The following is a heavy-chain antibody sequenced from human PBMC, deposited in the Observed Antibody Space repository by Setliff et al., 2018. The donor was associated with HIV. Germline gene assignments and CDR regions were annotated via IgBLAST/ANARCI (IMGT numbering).Heavy chain of an antibody. CDR1: GFTFSSYE. J-gene: IGHJ4*02. CDR3: VKTPLALVRGAQPYFDY. Sequence: PGGSLRLSCEGSGFTFSSYEMNWVRQAPGEGLEWLSYIGSAGDRTIYYADSVKGRFTISRDDSKNSLYLQMNSLRAEDTAVYYCVKTPLALVRGAQPYFDYWGQGTLVTVSS. CDR2: IGSAGDRTI. D-gene: IGHD3-10*01. V-gene: IGHV3-48*03.